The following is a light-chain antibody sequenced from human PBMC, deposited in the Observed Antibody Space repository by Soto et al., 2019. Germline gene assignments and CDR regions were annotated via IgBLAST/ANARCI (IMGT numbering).Light chain of an antibody. CDR1: SSDVGGYNY. CDR3: SSYAGSNTFVV. CDR2: EVS. J-gene: IGLJ2*01. V-gene: IGLV2-8*01. Sequence: QSALTQPPSASGSPGQSVTISCTGTSSDVGGYNYVSWYQHHPGKAPKLMIYEVSKRPSGVPDRFSGFKSGNTASLAFSGLQGEDEAEYYCSSYAGSNTFVVFGGGTKLTVL.